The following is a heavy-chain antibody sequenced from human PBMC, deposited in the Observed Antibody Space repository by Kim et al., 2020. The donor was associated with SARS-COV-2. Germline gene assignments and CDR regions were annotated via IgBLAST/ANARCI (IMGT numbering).Heavy chain of an antibody. V-gene: IGHV3-23*01. D-gene: IGHD1-26*01. CDR1: GFTFSSYG. CDR3: SKDVGHYGPGSVCGMDV. J-gene: IGHJ6*01. CDR2: IMSAGGT. Sequence: GGSLRLSCAASGFTFSSYGMSWVRQAPGKGLEWVSTIMSAGGTFYADSAKGRLTISSDNSKSTLYLQEISLTAEDTAADYCSKDVGHYGPGSVCGMDVWG.